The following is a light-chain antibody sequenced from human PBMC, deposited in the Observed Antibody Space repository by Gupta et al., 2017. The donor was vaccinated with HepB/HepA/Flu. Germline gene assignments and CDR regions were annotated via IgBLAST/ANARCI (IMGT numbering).Light chain of an antibody. J-gene: IGKJ4*01. Sequence: DAQLTQPPSFLPASLGDRLTITSRASQDISSYLVWFQPKPGKAPKLLIYVASTLQSGVPSRFSGSGSGTEFTLTISSLQPEDAATYYCQQNNSYPLTFGGGTRVEIK. CDR3: QQNNSYPLT. CDR2: VAS. V-gene: IGKV1-9*01. CDR1: QDISSY.